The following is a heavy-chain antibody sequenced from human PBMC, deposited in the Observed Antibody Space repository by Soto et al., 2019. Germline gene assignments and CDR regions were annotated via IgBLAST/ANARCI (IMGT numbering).Heavy chain of an antibody. CDR1: GGSISSSNW. CDR2: IYHSGST. Sequence: QVQLQESGPGLVKPSGTLSLTCAVSGGSISSSNWWSWVRQPPGKGLEWIGVIYHSGSTNYNPSLQSRVTISVDTSKNQFSLKLSSVTAADTAVYYCARVSGSYYYGMDVWGQGTTVTVSS. D-gene: IGHD1-26*01. V-gene: IGHV4-4*02. J-gene: IGHJ6*02. CDR3: ARVSGSYYYGMDV.